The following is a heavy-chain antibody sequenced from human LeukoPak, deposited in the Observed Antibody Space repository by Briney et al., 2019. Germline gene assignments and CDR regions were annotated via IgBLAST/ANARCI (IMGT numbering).Heavy chain of an antibody. CDR1: GYTFTSYG. V-gene: IGHV1-18*01. CDR2: ISAYNGNT. Sequence: ASVKVSCKASGYTFTSYGISWVRQAPGQGLDWIGWISAYNGNTNYAQKLQGRVTMTTDTSTSTAYMELRSLRSDDTAVYYCARDIVGVTTVTTKVYYYYGMDVWGQGTTVTVSS. D-gene: IGHD4-17*01. J-gene: IGHJ6*02. CDR3: ARDIVGVTTVTTKVYYYYGMDV.